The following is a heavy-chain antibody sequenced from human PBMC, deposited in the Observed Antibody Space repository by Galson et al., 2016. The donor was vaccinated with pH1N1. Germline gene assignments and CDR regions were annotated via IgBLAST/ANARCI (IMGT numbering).Heavy chain of an antibody. CDR3: ATIPY. Sequence: SVKVSCKASGYTLSSLYIHWVRQAPGHGLEWMGAISPSGVDANYAQKFQGRVTMTRDTSTSTVYMELNSLRSDDTALYYCATIPYWGQGTLFTVSS. V-gene: IGHV1-46*01. CDR2: ISPSGVDA. J-gene: IGHJ4*02. CDR1: GYTLSSLY.